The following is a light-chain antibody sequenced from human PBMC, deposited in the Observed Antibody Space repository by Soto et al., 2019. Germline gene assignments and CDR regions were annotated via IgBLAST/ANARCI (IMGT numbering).Light chain of an antibody. CDR2: GAS. CDR3: QQYGSSPPIT. V-gene: IGKV3-20*01. Sequence: EIVLTQSPGTLSLSPGERATLSCRASQSVSSSYLAWYQQKPGQATRLLIYGASSRATGIPDRFSGSGSGTDFKLTISRLEPEDLAVYYCQQYGSSPPITCGQGTRLEIK. J-gene: IGKJ5*01. CDR1: QSVSSSY.